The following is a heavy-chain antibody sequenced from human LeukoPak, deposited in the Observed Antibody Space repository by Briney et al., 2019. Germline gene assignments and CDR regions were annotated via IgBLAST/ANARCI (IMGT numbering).Heavy chain of an antibody. CDR3: ARGGIAARDGFDY. D-gene: IGHD6-6*01. J-gene: IGHJ4*02. CDR2: INPNSGGT. V-gene: IGHV1-2*04. Sequence: GASVKVSCKASGYTFTGYYMHWVRQAPGQGLEWMGWINPNSGGTNHAQKFQGWVTMTRDTSISTAYMELSRLRSDDTAVYYCARGGIAARDGFDYWGQGTLVTVSS. CDR1: GYTFTGYY.